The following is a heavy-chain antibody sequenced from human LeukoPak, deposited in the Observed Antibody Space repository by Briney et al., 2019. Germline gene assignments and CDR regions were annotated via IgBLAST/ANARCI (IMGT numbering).Heavy chain of an antibody. CDR1: GGSISSSNW. CDR3: ARTGDGYNYYNYYYMDV. Sequence: SGTLSLTCAVSGGSISSSNWWSWVRQPPGKGLEWIGEIYHSGSTNYNPSLKSRVTISVDVPNNQFSLKMSSVTAADTAVYYCARTGDGYNYYNYYYMDVWGKGTTVTVTS. V-gene: IGHV4-4*02. CDR2: IYHSGST. J-gene: IGHJ6*03. D-gene: IGHD5-24*01.